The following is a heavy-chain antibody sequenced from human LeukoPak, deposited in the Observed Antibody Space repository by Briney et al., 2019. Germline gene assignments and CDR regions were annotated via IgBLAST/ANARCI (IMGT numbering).Heavy chain of an antibody. J-gene: IGHJ4*02. Sequence: GGSLRLSCAASGFTFSSYAMSWVRQAPGKGLEWVSAISGSGGSTYYADSVKGQFTISRDNAKNSLFLQMNSLRAEDTAVYYCATYSGYDRIFDYWGQGALVTVSS. CDR3: ATYSGYDRIFDY. CDR1: GFTFSSYA. CDR2: ISGSGGST. D-gene: IGHD5-12*01. V-gene: IGHV3-23*01.